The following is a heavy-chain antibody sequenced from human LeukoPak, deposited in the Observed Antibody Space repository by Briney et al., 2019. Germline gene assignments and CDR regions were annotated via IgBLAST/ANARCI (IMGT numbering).Heavy chain of an antibody. CDR1: GFTFSNAW. D-gene: IGHD3-3*01. CDR3: TTLLDFWSDAFDI. CDR2: IKSKTDGGTT. Sequence: GGSLRLSCAASGFTFSNAWMSWVRQAPGKGLEWVGRIKSKTDGGTTDYAAPVKGRFTISRDDSKNTLYLQMNSLKTEDTAVYYCTTLLDFWSDAFDIWGQGTMVTVSS. V-gene: IGHV3-15*01. J-gene: IGHJ3*02.